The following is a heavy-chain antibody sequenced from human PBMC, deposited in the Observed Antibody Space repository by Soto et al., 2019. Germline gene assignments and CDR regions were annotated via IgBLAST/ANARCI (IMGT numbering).Heavy chain of an antibody. CDR3: AKTRGVWIYAIPIYGMVV. V-gene: IGHV3-23*01. D-gene: IGHD2-21*01. CDR1: GFSFSSFA. J-gene: IGHJ6*02. CDR2: ISGSADST. Sequence: PGGSLRLSCAASGFSFSSFAMNWVRQAPGKGLEWVSIISGSADSTFYADSVKGRFTISRDNSKSTLYLQINSLRAEDTAVYYCAKTRGVWIYAIPIYGMVVWGQGTTVTI.